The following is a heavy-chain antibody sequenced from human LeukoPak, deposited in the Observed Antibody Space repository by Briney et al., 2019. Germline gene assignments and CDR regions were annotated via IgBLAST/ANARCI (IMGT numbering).Heavy chain of an antibody. CDR3: VRDFRSADY. Sequence: GGSLRLSCAASGFTFSIYCMYWVRQAPGKGPMWVSRICPDGPVTNYADSVKARLSISRDNARNTVYLQMNSLRAEDTAIYYCVRDFRSADYWGQGTLVTVSS. V-gene: IGHV3-74*01. CDR2: ICPDGPVT. CDR1: GFTFSIYC. J-gene: IGHJ4*02.